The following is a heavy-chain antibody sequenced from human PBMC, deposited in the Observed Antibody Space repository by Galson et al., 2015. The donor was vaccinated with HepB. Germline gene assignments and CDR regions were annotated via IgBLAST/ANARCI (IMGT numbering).Heavy chain of an antibody. CDR3: AKDISADY. J-gene: IGHJ4*02. CDR1: GFTFHDYT. CDR2: ITWDGRST. Sequence: SLRLSCAASGFTFHDYTMHWVRQAPGKGLEWVSLITWDGRSTYYADSVKGRFTISRDDNKNSLYLQMNSLTTEDTALYYCAKDISADYWGQGTLVTVSS. V-gene: IGHV3-43*01.